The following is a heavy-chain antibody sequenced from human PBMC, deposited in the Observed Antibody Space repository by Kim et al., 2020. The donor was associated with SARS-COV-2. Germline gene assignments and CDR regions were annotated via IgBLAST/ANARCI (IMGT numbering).Heavy chain of an antibody. CDR3: ASGEVYSSPVDY. V-gene: IGHV4-61*02. CDR2: IYTSGST. D-gene: IGHD6-13*01. Sequence: SETLSLTCTVSGGSISSGSYYWSWIRQPAGKGLEWIGRIYTSGSTNYNPSLKSRVTISVDTSKNQFSLKLSSVTATDTAMYYCASGEVYSSPVDYWGQGTLVTVAS. J-gene: IGHJ4*02. CDR1: GGSISSGSYY.